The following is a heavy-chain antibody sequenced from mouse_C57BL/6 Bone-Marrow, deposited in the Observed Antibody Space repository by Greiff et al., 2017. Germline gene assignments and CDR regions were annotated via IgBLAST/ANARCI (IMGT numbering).Heavy chain of an antibody. J-gene: IGHJ3*01. CDR3: VRAGYDYDWFAY. Sequence: EVQLVESGGGLVQPKGSLKLSCAASGFSFNTYAMNWVRQAPGKGLEWVARIRSKSNNYATYYADSVKDRFTISRDDSDSMLYLQMNNLKTDDTAIYYCVRAGYDYDWFAYWGQGTLVTVSA. CDR1: GFSFNTYA. V-gene: IGHV10-1*01. D-gene: IGHD2-4*01. CDR2: IRSKSNNYAT.